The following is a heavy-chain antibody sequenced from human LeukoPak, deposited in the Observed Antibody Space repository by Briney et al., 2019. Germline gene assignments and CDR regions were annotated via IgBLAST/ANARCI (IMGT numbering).Heavy chain of an antibody. CDR2: ISYDGSNK. CDR1: GITFSSYG. Sequence: GGSLRLSCAASGITFSSYGMHWVRQAPGKGLEWVAVISYDGSNKYYADSVKGRFTISRDNSKNTLYLQMNSLRAEDTAVYYCATMWHSSGWLRYFDYWGQGTLVTVSS. J-gene: IGHJ4*02. V-gene: IGHV3-30*03. D-gene: IGHD6-19*01. CDR3: ATMWHSSGWLRYFDY.